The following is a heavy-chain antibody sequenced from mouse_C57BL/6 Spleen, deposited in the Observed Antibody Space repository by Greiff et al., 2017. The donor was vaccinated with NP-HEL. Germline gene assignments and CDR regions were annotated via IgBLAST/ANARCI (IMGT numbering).Heavy chain of an antibody. CDR2: IHPNSGST. CDR1: GYTFTSYW. J-gene: IGHJ2*01. Sequence: VQLQQPGAELVKPGASVKLSCKASGYTFTSYWMHWVKQRPGQGLEWIGMIHPNSGSTNYNEKFKSKATLTVDKSSSTAYMQLSSLTSEDSAVYYCAREIYYGSSLYYFDYWGQGTTLTVSS. CDR3: AREIYYGSSLYYFDY. D-gene: IGHD1-1*01. V-gene: IGHV1-64*01.